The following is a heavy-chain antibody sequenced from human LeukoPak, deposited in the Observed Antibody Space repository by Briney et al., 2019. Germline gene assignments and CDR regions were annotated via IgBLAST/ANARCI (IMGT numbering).Heavy chain of an antibody. CDR1: GYSISSGYY. V-gene: IGHV4-61*01. CDR2: IYYSGST. D-gene: IGHD3-10*01. J-gene: IGHJ5*02. Sequence: SETLSLTCTVSGYSISSGYYWGWIRQPPGKGLEWIGYIYYSGSTNYNPSLKSRVTISVDTSKNQFSLKLSSVTAADTAVYYCARYYGSGSYLENWFDPWGQGTLVTVSS. CDR3: ARYYGSGSYLENWFDP.